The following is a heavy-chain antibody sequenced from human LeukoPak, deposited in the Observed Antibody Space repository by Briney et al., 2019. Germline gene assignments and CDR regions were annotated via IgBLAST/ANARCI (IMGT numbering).Heavy chain of an antibody. CDR3: ARDNRYQLPTWDYYYMDV. V-gene: IGHV3-11*04. J-gene: IGHJ6*03. CDR2: ISSSGSTI. Sequence: PGGFLRLSCAASGFTFSDYYMSWIRQAPGKGLEWVSYISSSGSTIYYADSVKGRFTISRDNAKNSLYLQMSSLRAEDTAVYYCARDNRYQLPTWDYYYMDVWGKGATVTVSS. D-gene: IGHD2-2*01. CDR1: GFTFSDYY.